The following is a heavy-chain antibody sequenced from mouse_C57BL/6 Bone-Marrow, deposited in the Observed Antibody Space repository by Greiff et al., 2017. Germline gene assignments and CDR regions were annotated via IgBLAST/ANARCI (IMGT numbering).Heavy chain of an antibody. CDR1: GYSFTDYN. V-gene: IGHV1-39*01. D-gene: IGHD2-4*01. J-gene: IGHJ4*01. Sequence: LVESGPELVKPGASVKISCKASGYSFTDYNMNWVKQSNGKSLEWIGVINPNYGTTRYNQKFKGKATLTVDKSSSTAYMQLNSLTSEDAAVYYCARSYDYDYAMDYWGQGTSVTVSS. CDR2: INPNYGTT. CDR3: ARSYDYDYAMDY.